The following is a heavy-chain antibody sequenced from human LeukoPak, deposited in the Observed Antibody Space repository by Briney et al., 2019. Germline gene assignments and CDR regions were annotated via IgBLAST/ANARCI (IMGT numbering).Heavy chain of an antibody. CDR3: VRGNYDNRGYSNAFDI. Sequence: PSETLSLTCTVSGASISSSYWSWIRQAPGKRLEWIGYIYYNGNTNSNPSLKSRVTISADTSKNQFSLKLNSVTAADTAVYHCVRGNYDNRGYSNAFDIWGQGAMVTVSS. D-gene: IGHD3-22*01. CDR2: IYYNGNT. V-gene: IGHV4-59*01. CDR1: GASISSSY. J-gene: IGHJ3*02.